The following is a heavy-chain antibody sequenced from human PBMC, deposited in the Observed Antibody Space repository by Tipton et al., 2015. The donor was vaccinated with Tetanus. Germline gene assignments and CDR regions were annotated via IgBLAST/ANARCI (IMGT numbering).Heavy chain of an antibody. V-gene: IGHV4-34*01. CDR3: GRVRKHSGPGSYFNA. CDR1: GGSFSSYY. CDR2: ISALEGT. J-gene: IGHJ5*02. Sequence: TLSLTCTVCGGSFSSYYWTWIRQSPGQGLEWIGDISALEGTNHNPSLKSRVIMSVDTSTKQFSLILRSMTAADAAVYYCGRVRKHSGPGSYFNAWGQGTLVTVSS. D-gene: IGHD3-10*01.